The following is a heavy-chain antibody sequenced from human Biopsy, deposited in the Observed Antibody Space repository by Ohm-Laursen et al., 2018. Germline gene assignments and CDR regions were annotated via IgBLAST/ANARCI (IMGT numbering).Heavy chain of an antibody. V-gene: IGHV3-15*01. D-gene: IGHD5-12*01. CDR3: TVDLGRGFH. Sequence: GSLRLSCSASGFTFTHAWMSWVRQGPGKGLEWLGSIKSKSDGEATDYAAAVQGRYAISRDDSTNTFYLQMNSLKSEDTGVFYCTVDLGRGFHWGQGTLVTVSS. CDR1: GFTFTHAW. J-gene: IGHJ4*02. CDR2: IKSKSDGEAT.